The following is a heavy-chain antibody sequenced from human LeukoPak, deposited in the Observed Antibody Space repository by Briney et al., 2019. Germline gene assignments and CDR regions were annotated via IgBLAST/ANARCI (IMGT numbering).Heavy chain of an antibody. V-gene: IGHV3-23*01. CDR1: GFTFSSYS. Sequence: GGSLRLSCAASGFTFSSYSMSWVRQAPGKGLEWVSGISGSGDNTYYADSVKGRFTISRDNSKNTLYVQVNSLGTEDTAAYYCAKGSYYDSSGSFYFDYWGQGTLVTVSS. CDR2: ISGSGDNT. J-gene: IGHJ4*02. D-gene: IGHD3-22*01. CDR3: AKGSYYDSSGSFYFDY.